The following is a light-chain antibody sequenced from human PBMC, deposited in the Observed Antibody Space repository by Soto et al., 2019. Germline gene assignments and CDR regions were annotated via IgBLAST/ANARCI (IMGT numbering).Light chain of an antibody. CDR1: PSVSSY. J-gene: IGKJ1*01. CDR2: DAS. Sequence: EIVLTQSPATLSLSPGERATLSCRASPSVSSYLAWYQHKPGQPPRLLLYDASNRATGIPARFSGSGSGTDFTLTISSLEPEDFVVYYCQQRSNWPPTWTCGQGTKVEIK. V-gene: IGKV3-11*01. CDR3: QQRSNWPPTWT.